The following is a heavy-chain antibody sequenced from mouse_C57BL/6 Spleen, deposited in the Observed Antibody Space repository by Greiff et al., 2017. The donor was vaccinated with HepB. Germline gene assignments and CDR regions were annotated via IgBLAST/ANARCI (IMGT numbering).Heavy chain of an antibody. CDR3: AREGGYGNYVSYYFDY. Sequence: EVKLVESEGGLVQPGSSMKLSCTASGFTFSDYYMAWVRQVPEKGLEWVANINYDGSSTYYLDSLKSRFIISRDNAKNILYLQMSSLKSEGTATYYCAREGGYGNYVSYYFDYWGQGTTLTVSS. V-gene: IGHV5-16*01. CDR1: GFTFSDYY. J-gene: IGHJ2*01. CDR2: INYDGSST. D-gene: IGHD2-10*02.